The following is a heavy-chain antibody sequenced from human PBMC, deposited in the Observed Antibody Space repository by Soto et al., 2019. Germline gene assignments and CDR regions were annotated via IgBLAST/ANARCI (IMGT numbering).Heavy chain of an antibody. J-gene: IGHJ6*02. D-gene: IGHD2-2*01. CDR3: ASPYCISTSCSADYYYYGMDV. CDR2: IIPIFGTA. Sequence: QVQLVQSGAEVKKPGSSVKVSCKASGGTFSSYAISWVRQAPGQGLEWMGGIIPIFGTANYAQKFQGRVTITADESTSTAYRELSILRSEDTSVYYCASPYCISTSCSADYYYYGMDVWGQGTTVTVSS. CDR1: GGTFSSYA. V-gene: IGHV1-69*12.